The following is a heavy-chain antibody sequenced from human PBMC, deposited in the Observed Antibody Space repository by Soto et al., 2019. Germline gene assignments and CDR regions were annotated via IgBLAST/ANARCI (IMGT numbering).Heavy chain of an antibody. CDR3: AREAGPDRWFDP. CDR2: ISTSGTT. Sequence: SETLSLTCTVSCASISSYFWTWILQPAGKGLDWIGRISTSGTTNYNPSLKSRVTMSVDTSKNHFSLNLSSVTAADTAVYYCAREAGPDRWFDPWGQGTLVTVSS. D-gene: IGHD6-19*01. CDR1: CASISSYF. J-gene: IGHJ5*02. V-gene: IGHV4-4*07.